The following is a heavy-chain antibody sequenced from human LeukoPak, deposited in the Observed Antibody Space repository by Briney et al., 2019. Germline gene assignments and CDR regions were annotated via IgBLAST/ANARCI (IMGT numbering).Heavy chain of an antibody. CDR1: GGSISSYY. CDR2: IYYSGST. J-gene: IGHJ4*02. Sequence: PSETLSLTCTVSGGSISSYYWSWIRQPPGKGLEWIGYIYYSGSTNYNPSLKSRVTISVDTSQNQFSLKLSSVTAADTAVYYCARDAGESGYDYFDYWGQGTLVTVSS. D-gene: IGHD5-12*01. V-gene: IGHV4-59*01. CDR3: ARDAGESGYDYFDY.